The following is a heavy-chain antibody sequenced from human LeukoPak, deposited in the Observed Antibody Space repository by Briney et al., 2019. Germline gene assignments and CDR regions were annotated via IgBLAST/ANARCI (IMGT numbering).Heavy chain of an antibody. Sequence: GGSLRLSFVASGFTFSGYGMHWVRQAPGKGLEWVSFIRYDGSNKYYADSVKGRFTISRDNSKNTLSLQMNSLRPEDTAVYYCAKGYCSGTSCYSGLDWGQGTLVTVSS. J-gene: IGHJ4*02. V-gene: IGHV3-30*02. CDR2: IRYDGSNK. CDR1: GFTFSGYG. CDR3: AKGYCSGTSCYSGLD. D-gene: IGHD2-2*01.